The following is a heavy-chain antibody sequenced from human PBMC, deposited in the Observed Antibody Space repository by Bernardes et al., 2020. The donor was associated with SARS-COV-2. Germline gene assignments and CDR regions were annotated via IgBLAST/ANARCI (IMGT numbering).Heavy chain of an antibody. CDR1: GGSISSGGYY. CDR2: IYYSGST. V-gene: IGHV4-31*03. D-gene: IGHD3-10*01. J-gene: IGHJ3*02. Sequence: SETLSLTCTVSGGSISSGGYYWSWIRQHPGKGLEWIGYIYYSGSTYYNPSLKSRVTISVDTSKNQFSLKLSSVTAADTAVYYCARDGNEFSYGAAFDIWGQGTMVTVSS. CDR3: ARDGNEFSYGAAFDI.